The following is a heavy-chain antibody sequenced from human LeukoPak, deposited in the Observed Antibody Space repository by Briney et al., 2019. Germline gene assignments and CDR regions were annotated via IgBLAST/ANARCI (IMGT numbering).Heavy chain of an antibody. J-gene: IGHJ5*02. Sequence: SETLSLTCTVSGGSISSYYWSWIRQPPGKGLEWIGYIYYSGSTNYNPSLKSRVTISVDTSKNQFSLKLSSVTAADTAVYYCARDVVHSSSSTTTHNWFDPWGQGTPVTVSS. CDR1: GGSISSYY. V-gene: IGHV4-59*01. CDR3: ARDVVHSSSSTTTHNWFDP. CDR2: IYYSGST. D-gene: IGHD6-6*01.